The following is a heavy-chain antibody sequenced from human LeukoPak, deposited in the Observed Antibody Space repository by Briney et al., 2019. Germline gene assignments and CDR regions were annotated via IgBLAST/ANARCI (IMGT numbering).Heavy chain of an antibody. CDR1: GFTFSSYS. CDR2: ITSSGRYI. Sequence: GGSLRLSCAASGFTFSSYSMNWVRQAPGKGLEWVSSITSSGRYIYYADSVKGRFTISRDNSKNTLYLQMNSLRAEDTAVYYCARAGNTRFDYWGQGTLVTVSS. V-gene: IGHV3-21*04. D-gene: IGHD2/OR15-2a*01. CDR3: ARAGNTRFDY. J-gene: IGHJ4*02.